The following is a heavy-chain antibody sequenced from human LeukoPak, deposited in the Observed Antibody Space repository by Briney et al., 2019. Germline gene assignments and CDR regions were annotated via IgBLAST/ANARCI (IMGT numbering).Heavy chain of an antibody. D-gene: IGHD5-18*01. V-gene: IGHV3-33*01. J-gene: IGHJ4*02. CDR2: IWYDGSNK. CDR1: GFTFSSYG. Sequence: GGSLRLSCTASGFTFSSYGMHWVRQAPGKGLEWVAVIWYDGSNKYYADSVKGRFTISRDNSKNTLYLQMNGLRTEDTAVYYCAREFEHIAMVDYWGRGTLVTVSS. CDR3: AREFEHIAMVDY.